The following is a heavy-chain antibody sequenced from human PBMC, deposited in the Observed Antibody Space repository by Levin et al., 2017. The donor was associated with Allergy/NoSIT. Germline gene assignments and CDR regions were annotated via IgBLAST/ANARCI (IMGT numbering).Heavy chain of an antibody. CDR2: INPSGPIT. CDR3: ARDLGKDMDSEGDY. CDR1: GYTFITYY. D-gene: IGHD1-1*01. V-gene: IGHV1-46*01. J-gene: IGHJ4*02. Sequence: EASVKVSCKASGYTFITYYIHWVRLAPGQGLEWMGIINPSGPITTYAQKFQGRVTMTRDTSTSTVYMELSSLTSEDTAVYYCARDLGKDMDSEGDYWGQGTLVTVSS.